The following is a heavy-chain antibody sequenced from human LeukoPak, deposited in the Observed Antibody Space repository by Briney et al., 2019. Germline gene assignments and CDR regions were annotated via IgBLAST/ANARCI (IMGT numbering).Heavy chain of an antibody. V-gene: IGHV3-48*03. CDR1: GFTFSSYE. CDR2: ISSSGSGI. Sequence: PGGSLRLSCAASGFTFSSYEMNWVRQAPGKGLECVSFISSSGSGINYADSVRGRFTISRDNAKNSLYLQMNSLRDEDTAVYYYAKGDYYGSVRTAFDIWGQGTMVTVSS. D-gene: IGHD3-10*01. J-gene: IGHJ3*02. CDR3: AKGDYYGSVRTAFDI.